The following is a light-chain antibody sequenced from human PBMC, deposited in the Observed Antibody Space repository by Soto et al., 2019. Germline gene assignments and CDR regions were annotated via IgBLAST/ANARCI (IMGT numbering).Light chain of an antibody. J-gene: IGLJ2*01. CDR2: RDS. CDR3: QVWDSSPVV. V-gene: IGLV3-9*01. Sequence: SYELTQPLSVSVALGQTARITCGGNNIGSKNVHWYQQKPGQAPVLVIYRDSNRPSGIPERFSGSNSGNTATLTISRAQAGDEDDYYCQVWDSSPVVFGGGTKLTVL. CDR1: NIGSKN.